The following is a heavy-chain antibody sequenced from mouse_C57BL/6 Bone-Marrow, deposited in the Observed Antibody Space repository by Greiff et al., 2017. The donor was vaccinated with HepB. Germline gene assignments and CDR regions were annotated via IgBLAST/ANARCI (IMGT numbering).Heavy chain of an antibody. V-gene: IGHV5-6*01. J-gene: IGHJ2*01. CDR1: GFTFSSYG. Sequence: EVQLVESGGDLVKPGGSLKLSCAASGFTFSSYGMSWVRQTPDKRLEWVATISSGGSYTYYPDSVKGRFTISRDNAKNTLYLQMSSLKSEDTAMYYCASRGSGYFHYWGRGTTLTVSS. CDR2: ISSGGSYT. D-gene: IGHD3-2*02. CDR3: ASRGSGYFHY.